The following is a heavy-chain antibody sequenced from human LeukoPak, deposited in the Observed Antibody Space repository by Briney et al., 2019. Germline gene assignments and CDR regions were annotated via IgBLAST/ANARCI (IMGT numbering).Heavy chain of an antibody. CDR2: INQDESEK. CDR1: GFTFTNYW. V-gene: IGHV3-7*01. J-gene: IGHJ4*02. CDR3: ARDPGSSAFDS. Sequence: GGSLSLSCAAYGFTFTNYWMTWVRQAPGKGLEVVANINQDESEKNYVDSVKARSTISRDNAENSLHLQMNSLRVEHTAVYYCARDPGSSAFDSWGPGTLVTVSS. D-gene: IGHD5/OR15-5a*01.